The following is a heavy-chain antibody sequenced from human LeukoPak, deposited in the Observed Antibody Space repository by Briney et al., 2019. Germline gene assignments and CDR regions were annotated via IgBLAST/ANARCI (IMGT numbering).Heavy chain of an antibody. CDR2: ISTDGNNT. D-gene: IGHD2-2*01. CDR1: GITLSNSV. V-gene: IGHV3-30*04. J-gene: IGHJ4*02. CDR3: AREGHTSSRAGCFDY. Sequence: GGSLRLSCAASGITLSNSVIHWVRQAPDKGLEWVALISTDGNNTLYADSVKGRFTISKDNSKNTVYLQMNSLTTEDTAMYYCAREGHTSSRAGCFDYWGQGTLVTVSS.